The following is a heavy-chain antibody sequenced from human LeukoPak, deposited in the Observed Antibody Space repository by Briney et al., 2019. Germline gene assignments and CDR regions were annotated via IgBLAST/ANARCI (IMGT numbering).Heavy chain of an antibody. V-gene: IGHV1-2*02. Sequence: ASVKVSCKASGHTFTSSGISWGRQSPGQGLEWMGWINPNSVGTNYAQKFQGRVTMTRDTLISTAYMELSRLRADDTAVCYCASYSSSWYVGSRWGQGTLVTVSS. CDR1: GHTFTSSG. D-gene: IGHD6-13*01. CDR3: ASYSSSWYVGSR. CDR2: INPNSVGT. J-gene: IGHJ4*02.